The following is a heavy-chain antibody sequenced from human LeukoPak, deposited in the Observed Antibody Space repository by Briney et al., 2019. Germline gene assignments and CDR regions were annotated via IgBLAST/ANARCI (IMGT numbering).Heavy chain of an antibody. CDR3: ARGGQQLPHDY. CDR1: GFTFSSYA. CDR2: ISYDGSNK. J-gene: IGHJ4*02. D-gene: IGHD6-13*01. V-gene: IGHV3-30-3*01. Sequence: GGSLRLSCAASGFTFSSYAMHWVRQAPGKGLGWVAVISYDGSNKYYADSVKGRFTISRDNSKNTLYLQMNSLRAEDTAVYYCARGGQQLPHDYWGQGTLVTVSS.